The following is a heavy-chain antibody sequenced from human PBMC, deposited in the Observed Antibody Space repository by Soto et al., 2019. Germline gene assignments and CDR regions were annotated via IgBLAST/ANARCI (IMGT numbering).Heavy chain of an antibody. J-gene: IGHJ6*02. CDR2: INPNSGGT. CDR3: ARGESIAVAGTVTLYYYYGMDV. V-gene: IGHV1-2*04. CDR1: GYTFTGYY. D-gene: IGHD6-19*01. Sequence: ASVKVSCKASGYTFTGYYMHWVRQAPGQGLEWMGWINPNSGGTNYAQKVQGWVTMTRDTSISTAYMELSRLRSDDTAVYYCARGESIAVAGTVTLYYYYGMDVWGQGTTVTVSS.